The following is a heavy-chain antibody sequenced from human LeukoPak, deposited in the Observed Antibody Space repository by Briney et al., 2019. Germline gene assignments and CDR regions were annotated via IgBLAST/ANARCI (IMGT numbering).Heavy chain of an antibody. V-gene: IGHV1-8*01. CDR1: GYTFTTCD. CDR3: TRGSSGRRDS. D-gene: IGHD6-19*01. Sequence: ASVKVSCKASGYTFTTCDINWVRQATGQGLEWLGWMNPNSGNTGYAQSFQGRVTMTRDTSISTAYMELSNLRSEDTAIYYCTRGSSGRRDSWGQGTLVTVSS. J-gene: IGHJ4*02. CDR2: MNPNSGNT.